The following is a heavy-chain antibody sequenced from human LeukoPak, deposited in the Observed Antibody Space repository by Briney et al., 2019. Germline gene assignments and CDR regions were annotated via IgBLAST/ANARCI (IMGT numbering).Heavy chain of an antibody. Sequence: GASVKASCKTSGYSFTDYYMHWGRQAPGHGLKWMGWINPNSGGTSSAQKFQGRVTMTRDTSITTVYMEMNWLTSDDTAIYYCARADRLHGGPYLIGPWGQGTLVTVSS. J-gene: IGHJ5*02. CDR3: ARADRLHGGPYLIGP. CDR2: INPNSGGT. D-gene: IGHD2-21*01. CDR1: GYSFTDYY. V-gene: IGHV1-2*02.